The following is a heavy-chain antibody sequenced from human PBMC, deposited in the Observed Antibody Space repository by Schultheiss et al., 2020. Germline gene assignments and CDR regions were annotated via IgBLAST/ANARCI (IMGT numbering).Heavy chain of an antibody. CDR2: ISAYNGNT. CDR1: GGTFSSYT. D-gene: IGHD4-17*01. Sequence: ASVKVSCKASGGTFSSYTISWVRQAPGQGLEWMGRISAYNGNTNYAQKFQGRVTITRDTSASTAYMELSSLRSEDTAVYYCARERDYGDFYFDYWGQGTLVTVSS. V-gene: IGHV1-18*01. CDR3: ARERDYGDFYFDY. J-gene: IGHJ4*02.